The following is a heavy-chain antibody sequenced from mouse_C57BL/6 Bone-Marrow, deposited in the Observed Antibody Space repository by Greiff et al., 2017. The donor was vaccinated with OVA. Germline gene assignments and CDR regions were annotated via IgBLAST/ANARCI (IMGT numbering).Heavy chain of an antibody. CDR1: GYSFTGYY. V-gene: IGHV1-42*01. J-gene: IGHJ2*01. D-gene: IGHD2-1*01. Sequence: VQLQQSVPELVKPGASVKISCKASGYSFTGYYMNWVKQSPEKSLEWIGEINPSTGGTTYNQKFKAKATLTVDKSSSTAYMQLKSLTSEDSAVYYCARLGIYYGNYREFDYWGQGTTLTVSS. CDR2: INPSTGGT. CDR3: ARLGIYYGNYREFDY.